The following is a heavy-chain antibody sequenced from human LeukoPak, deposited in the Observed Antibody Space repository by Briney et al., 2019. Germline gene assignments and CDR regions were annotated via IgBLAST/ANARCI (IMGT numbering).Heavy chain of an antibody. CDR2: ISWNSGSI. CDR3: ARTLDYIDY. Sequence: SEGSLRLSCAASGFTFDDYAMHWVRQAPGKGLEWVSGISWNSGSIGYADSVKGRFTISRDNAKNSLYLHMNSLRAEDTAVYYCARTLDYIDYWGQEPWSPSPQ. CDR1: GFTFDDYA. V-gene: IGHV3-9*01. J-gene: IGHJ4*01.